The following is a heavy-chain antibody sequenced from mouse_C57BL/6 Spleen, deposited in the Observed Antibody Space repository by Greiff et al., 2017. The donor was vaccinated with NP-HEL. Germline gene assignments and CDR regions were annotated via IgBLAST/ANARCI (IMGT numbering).Heavy chain of an antibody. CDR2: ISSGGDYI. V-gene: IGHV5-9-1*02. Sequence: EVMLVESGEGLVKPGGSLKLSCAASGFTFSSYAMSWVRQTPEKRLEWVAYISSGGDYIYYADTVKGRFTISRDNARNTLYLQMSSLKSEDTAMYYCTREATTVPNWYFDVWGTGTTVTVSS. CDR3: TREATTVPNWYFDV. D-gene: IGHD1-1*01. J-gene: IGHJ1*03. CDR1: GFTFSSYA.